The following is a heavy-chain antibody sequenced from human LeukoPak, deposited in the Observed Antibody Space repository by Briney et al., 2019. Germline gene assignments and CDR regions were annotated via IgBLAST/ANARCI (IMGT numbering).Heavy chain of an antibody. D-gene: IGHD6-6*01. CDR2: ISWNSGSI. Sequence: GGSLRLSCAASGFIFDGYAMHWVRQAPGKGLEWVSGISWNSGSIGYADSVKGRFTISRDNAKNSLYLQMNSLRAEDTALYYCAKDRGYSSSGASVDYWGQGTLVTVSS. J-gene: IGHJ4*02. V-gene: IGHV3-9*01. CDR3: AKDRGYSSSGASVDY. CDR1: GFIFDGYA.